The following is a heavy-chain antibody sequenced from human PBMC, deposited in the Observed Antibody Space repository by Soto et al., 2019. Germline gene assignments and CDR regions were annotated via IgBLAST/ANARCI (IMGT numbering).Heavy chain of an antibody. D-gene: IGHD2-2*01. CDR3: ARGGGGIVVVGNWFDP. J-gene: IGHJ5*02. CDR1: GGSISSGGYS. Sequence: SETLSLTCAVSGGSISSGGYSWSWIRQPPGKSLEWIGYIYHSGSTYYNPSLKTRVTISVDRSKNQFSLKLSSVTAADTAVYYCARGGGGIVVVGNWFDPWGQGTLVPVSS. CDR2: IYHSGST. V-gene: IGHV4-30-2*01.